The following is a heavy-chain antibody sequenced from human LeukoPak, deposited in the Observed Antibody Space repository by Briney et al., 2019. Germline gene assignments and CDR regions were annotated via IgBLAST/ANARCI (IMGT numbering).Heavy chain of an antibody. D-gene: IGHD3-22*01. CDR2: IRYDGISI. Sequence: GGSLRLSCAASGFTFSSYGMHWVRQAPGKGLEWATVIRYDGISIYYADSVKGRFTISRDNSKNTLYLQMNSLRVRETAIYYCAKDIFPYYASSGYFTAPDAWGQGNLVTVSS. V-gene: IGHV3-30*02. CDR1: GFTFSSYG. CDR3: AKDIFPYYASSGYFTAPDA. J-gene: IGHJ4*02.